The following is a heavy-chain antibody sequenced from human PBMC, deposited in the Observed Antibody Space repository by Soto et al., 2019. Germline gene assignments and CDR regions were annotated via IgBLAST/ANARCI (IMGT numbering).Heavy chain of an antibody. Sequence: SGPTLVNPTETLTLTCTVSGFSLSNARMGVSWIRQPPGKALEWLAHIFSNDEKSYSTSLKSRLTISKDTSKSQVVLTMTNMDPVDTATYYCARSPLLYDFWSGYYSEPMYYFDYWGQGTLVTVSS. V-gene: IGHV2-26*01. J-gene: IGHJ4*02. D-gene: IGHD3-3*01. CDR3: ARSPLLYDFWSGYYSEPMYYFDY. CDR1: GFSLSNARMG. CDR2: IFSNDEK.